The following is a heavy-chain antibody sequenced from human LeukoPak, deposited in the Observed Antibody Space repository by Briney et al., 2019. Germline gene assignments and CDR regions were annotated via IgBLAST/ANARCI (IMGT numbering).Heavy chain of an antibody. CDR1: GGSISSGGYY. CDR3: ARWYDILTGPFARGYYGMDV. D-gene: IGHD3-9*01. V-gene: IGHV4-31*03. J-gene: IGHJ6*02. Sequence: PSETLSLTCTVSGGSISSGGYYWSWIRQHPGKGLEWIGYIYYSGSTYYNPSLKSRVTISVDTSKNQFSLKLSSVTAADTAVYYCARWYDILTGPFARGYYGMDVWGQGTTVTVSS. CDR2: IYYSGST.